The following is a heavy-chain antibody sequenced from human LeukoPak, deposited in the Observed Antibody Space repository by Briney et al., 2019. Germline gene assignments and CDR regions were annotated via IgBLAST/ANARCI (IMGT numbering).Heavy chain of an antibody. D-gene: IGHD5-18*01. CDR1: GFTFSSYW. J-gene: IGHJ4*02. Sequence: PGGSLRLSCAASGFTFSSYWMHWVRQAPGKGLVWVSRINSDGSSTSYADSVKGRFTISRDNAKNTLYLQMNSLRAEDTAVYYCARDIADTAMVVCYYFDYWGQGTLVTVSS. V-gene: IGHV3-74*01. CDR2: INSDGSST. CDR3: ARDIADTAMVVCYYFDY.